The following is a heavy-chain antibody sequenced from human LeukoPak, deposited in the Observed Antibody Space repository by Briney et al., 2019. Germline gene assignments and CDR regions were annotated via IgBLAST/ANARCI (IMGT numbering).Heavy chain of an antibody. J-gene: IGHJ4*02. D-gene: IGHD3-10*01. V-gene: IGHV1-18*01. CDR2: ISAYNGNT. CDR3: ARAWGVILTKPFDY. CDR1: GYTFTSYG. Sequence: AASVKVSCKASGYTFTSYGISWVRQAPGQGLEWMGWISAYNGNTNYAQKLQGRVTMTTDTSTSTAYMELSSLRSEDTAVYYCARAWGVILTKPFDYWGQGTLVTVSS.